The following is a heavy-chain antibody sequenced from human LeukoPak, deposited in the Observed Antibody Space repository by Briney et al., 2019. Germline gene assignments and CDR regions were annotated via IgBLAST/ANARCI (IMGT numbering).Heavy chain of an antibody. CDR1: GGSFSNYD. J-gene: IGHJ6*03. CDR3: ARRWNYGRNYYIDV. V-gene: IGHV4-34*01. D-gene: IGHD1-7*01. Sequence: PSETLSLTCAVYGGSFSNYDWSWIRQPPGKGLEWMGEVNDSGRTNYNPSLMIRVTVSVDTSKNQISLSLTSVTATATAVYYCARRWNYGRNYYIDVWGNGALVSVSS. CDR2: VNDSGRT.